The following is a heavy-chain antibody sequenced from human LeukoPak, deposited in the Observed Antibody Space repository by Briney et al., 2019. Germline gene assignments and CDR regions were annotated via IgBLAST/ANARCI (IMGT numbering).Heavy chain of an antibody. Sequence: GGSLRLSCAASGFTFDDYGMSGVRQAPGKGLEWVSGINWNGGSTGYADSGRGRFTISRDNAKTSLYLQMNSLRAEDTALYYCARVGTGSDAFDIWGQGTMVTVSS. CDR2: INWNGGST. D-gene: IGHD3-9*01. V-gene: IGHV3-20*04. CDR3: ARVGTGSDAFDI. J-gene: IGHJ3*02. CDR1: GFTFDDYG.